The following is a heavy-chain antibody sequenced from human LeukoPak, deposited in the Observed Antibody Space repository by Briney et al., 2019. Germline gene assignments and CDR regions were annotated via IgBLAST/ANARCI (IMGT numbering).Heavy chain of an antibody. D-gene: IGHD6-19*01. CDR2: IWSDESNK. V-gene: IGHV3-33*01. Sequence: GGSLRLSCEASGFTFSYYGMHWVRQAPGKGLEWVAVIWSDESNKYYADSVKGRFTVSRDNSKNILYLQMNSLRAEDTAVYYCARDGQWPQGWFDPWGQGTLVTVSS. CDR1: GFTFSYYG. CDR3: ARDGQWPQGWFDP. J-gene: IGHJ5*02.